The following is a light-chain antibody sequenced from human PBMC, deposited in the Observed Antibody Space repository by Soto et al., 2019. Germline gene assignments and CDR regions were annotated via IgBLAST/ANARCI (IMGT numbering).Light chain of an antibody. CDR3: QKRTSWPPWT. V-gene: IGKV3-11*01. Sequence: EIVLPQPPATLSLSQGGRATLSCRASQSVRLSLAWYQQKPGQDPRLLIYDASKRASGSPARFSGSGSGTDFTLTISSLEPEDVAVYYCQKRTSWPPWTFGQGTKVEIK. CDR2: DAS. J-gene: IGKJ1*01. CDR1: QSVRLS.